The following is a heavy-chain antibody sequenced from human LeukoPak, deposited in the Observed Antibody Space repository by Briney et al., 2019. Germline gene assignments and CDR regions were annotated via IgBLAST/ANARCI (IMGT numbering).Heavy chain of an antibody. CDR2: IIPIFGTA. V-gene: IGHV1-69*06. Sequence: SVKVSCKASGGTFSSYAISWVRQAPGQGLEWMGGIIPIFGTANYAQKFQGRVTITADKSTSTAYMELSSLRSEDTAVYYCATGAGGLNYYYYYYMDVWGKGTTVTISS. J-gene: IGHJ6*03. D-gene: IGHD1-26*01. CDR1: GGTFSSYA. CDR3: ATGAGGLNYYYYYYMDV.